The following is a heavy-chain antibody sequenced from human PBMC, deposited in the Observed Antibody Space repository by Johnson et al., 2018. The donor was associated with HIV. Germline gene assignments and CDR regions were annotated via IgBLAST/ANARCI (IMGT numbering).Heavy chain of an antibody. CDR3: ARVGQLARTHAFDI. CDR1: GFTVSSNY. V-gene: IGHV3-66*02. D-gene: IGHD6-13*01. J-gene: IGHJ3*02. Sequence: VQLVESGGGLVQPGGSLRLSCAASGFTVSSNYMNWVRQAPGKGLEWVSVIYSGGSTYSADSVKGRFTISRDNSKNTVYLQMNSLRAEDTAVYYCARVGQLARTHAFDIWGQGTMVTVSS. CDR2: IYSGGST.